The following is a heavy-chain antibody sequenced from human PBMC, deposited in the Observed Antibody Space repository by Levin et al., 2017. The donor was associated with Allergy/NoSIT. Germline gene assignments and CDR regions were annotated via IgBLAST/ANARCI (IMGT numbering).Heavy chain of an antibody. D-gene: IGHD3-16*02. CDR3: ATADRG. CDR1: GFIFRNSW. V-gene: IGHV3-7*01. CDR2: INQDGTEK. Sequence: GESLKISCAVTGFIFRNSWMDWVRQAPGKGLEWVANINQDGTEKNYVGSVKGRFTISRDNAKNSLYLQMNSLKVEDTAVYFCATADRGWGQGTLVTVSS. J-gene: IGHJ4*02.